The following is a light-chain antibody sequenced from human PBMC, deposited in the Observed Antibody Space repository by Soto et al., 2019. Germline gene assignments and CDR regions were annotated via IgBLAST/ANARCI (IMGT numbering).Light chain of an antibody. V-gene: IGLV2-14*01. CDR3: SLYTSSDTPYV. CDR1: SSDVGAYDY. J-gene: IGLJ1*01. CDR2: VVS. Sequence: QSVLTQPASVSGSPGQSITISCTGTSSDVGAYDYVSWYQQHPDKAPKLIIYVVSNRPSGVSNRFSGSKSGNTASLTISGLQAEDAADYYCSLYTSSDTPYVFGTGTKLTVL.